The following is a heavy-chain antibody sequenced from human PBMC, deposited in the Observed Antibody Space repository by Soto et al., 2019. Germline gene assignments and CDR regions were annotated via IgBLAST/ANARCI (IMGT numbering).Heavy chain of an antibody. V-gene: IGHV1-46*01. CDR3: ARSRNYYDSSGYSYYFDY. CDR1: GYTFTSYY. D-gene: IGHD3-22*01. J-gene: IGHJ4*02. CDR2: INPSGGST. Sequence: ASVKVSCKASGYTFTSYYMHWVRQAPGQGLEWMGIINPSGGSTSYAQKFQGRVTMTRDTSTSTVYMELSSLRSEDTAVYYCARSRNYYDSSGYSYYFDYWGQGTLVTVSS.